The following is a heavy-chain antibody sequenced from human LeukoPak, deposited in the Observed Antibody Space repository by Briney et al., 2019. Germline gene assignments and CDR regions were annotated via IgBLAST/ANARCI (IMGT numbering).Heavy chain of an antibody. J-gene: IGHJ5*02. Sequence: PGGSLRLSCAPSGFTFSNYGMHWVRQAPGKGLEWVAVIWYDGSNKYYADSVKGRFTISRDNSKNTLYLQMNSLRAEDTAVYYCARDGPTTTNRSNWFDPWGQGTLVTVSS. CDR3: ARDGPTTTNRSNWFDP. CDR2: IWYDGSNK. D-gene: IGHD4-17*01. CDR1: GFTFSNYG. V-gene: IGHV3-33*01.